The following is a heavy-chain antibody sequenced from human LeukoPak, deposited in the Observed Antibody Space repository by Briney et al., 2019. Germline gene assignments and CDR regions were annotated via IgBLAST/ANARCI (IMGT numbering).Heavy chain of an antibody. D-gene: IGHD3-3*01. CDR1: GYTFTSYD. CDR2: MNPNSGNT. CDR3: ARAHKTSITIFGVVIRYYFDY. V-gene: IGHV1-8*03. Sequence: ASVKVSCKASGYTFTSYDINWVRQATGQGLEWMGWMNPNSGNTGYAQKFQRRVTITRNTSISTAYMELSSLRSEDTAVYYCARAHKTSITIFGVVIRYYFDYWGQGTLVTVSS. J-gene: IGHJ4*02.